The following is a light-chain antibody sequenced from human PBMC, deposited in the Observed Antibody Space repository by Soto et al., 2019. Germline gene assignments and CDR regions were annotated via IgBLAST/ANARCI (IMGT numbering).Light chain of an antibody. CDR3: QQLNSYLWT. CDR1: QDISSY. CDR2: AAS. Sequence: IQLTQSPSSLSASVGDRVTITCRASQDISSYLAWYQQRPGKAPKLLIYAASTLQRGATSRFSGSGSGTDFTLTISSLQPEDFATYYCQQLNSYLWTFGQGTKVEIK. V-gene: IGKV1-9*01. J-gene: IGKJ1*01.